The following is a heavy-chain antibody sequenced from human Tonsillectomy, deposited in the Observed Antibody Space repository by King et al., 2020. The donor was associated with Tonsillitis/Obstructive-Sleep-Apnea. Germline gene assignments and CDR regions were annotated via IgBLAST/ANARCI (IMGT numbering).Heavy chain of an antibody. CDR2: IKQDGSEK. J-gene: IGHJ4*02. Sequence: VQLVESEGGLVQPGGSLRLSCAASGFTFSDYWMSWVRQAPGKGLEWVANIKQDGSEKYYVDSVKGRFTISRDNAKNSLYLQMNSLRVEDTAVYYCASGAGWLVDYWGQGTLVTVSS. CDR3: ASGAGWLVDY. D-gene: IGHD6-19*01. CDR1: GFTFSDYW. V-gene: IGHV3-7*01.